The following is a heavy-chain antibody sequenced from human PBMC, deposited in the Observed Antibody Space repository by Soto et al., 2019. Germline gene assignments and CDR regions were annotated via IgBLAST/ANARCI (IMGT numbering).Heavy chain of an antibody. CDR1: GGCFSNYY. Sequence: VQVQKWGGGLLRPSETLSLTCAVSGGCFSNYYWSWTRRSPGGGLEWFGEVNHATTSNYNPSLKSRVTMSVDTSKKQFSLKLTSVTAADTAVYYCRKWFGDLLRDYWGQGTLVTVSS. V-gene: IGHV4-34*01. J-gene: IGHJ4*02. D-gene: IGHD3-10*01. CDR3: RKWFGDLLRDY. CDR2: VNHATTS.